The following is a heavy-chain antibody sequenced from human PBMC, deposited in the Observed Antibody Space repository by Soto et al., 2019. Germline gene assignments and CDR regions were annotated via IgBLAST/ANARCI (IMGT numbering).Heavy chain of an antibody. CDR3: AKDVGLDLQRDSGFDY. CDR2: MSGSGDST. V-gene: IGHV3-23*01. CDR1: RFTLRIYA. J-gene: IGHJ4*02. D-gene: IGHD4-4*01. Sequence: EVHLLDSGGRLVQPGGSLRLSCAASRFTLRIYAMSWVRQAPGKGLEWVSGMSGSGDSTYYADSVKGRFTISRDNSKNTLFLQLTRLRADDTAVYYCAKDVGLDLQRDSGFDYCGQGTLVTVSS.